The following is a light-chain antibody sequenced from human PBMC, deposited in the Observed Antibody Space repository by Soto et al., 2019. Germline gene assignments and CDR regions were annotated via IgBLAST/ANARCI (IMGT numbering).Light chain of an antibody. CDR1: QSFLHITGETF. CDR3: MQALQTPFT. Sequence: DVVMTQPPLSLSVAPGQPASISCKSSQSFLHITGETFLFWYLQKPGQSPQLLIYEVSTRVSGVPDRFSGSGSGTDFTLKISRVEAEDVGVYYCMQALQTPFTFGPGTKVD. J-gene: IGKJ3*01. V-gene: IGKV2-29*03. CDR2: EVS.